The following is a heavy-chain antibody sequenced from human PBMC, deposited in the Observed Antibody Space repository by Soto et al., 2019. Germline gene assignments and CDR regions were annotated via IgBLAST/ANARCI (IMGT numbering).Heavy chain of an antibody. V-gene: IGHV4-34*01. CDR3: ARSPITMLYYYYGMDV. D-gene: IGHD3-10*01. J-gene: IGHJ6*02. Sequence: PSETLSLTCAVYGGSFSGYYWSWIRQPPGKGLEWIGEINHSGSTNYNPSLKSRVTISVDTSKNQFSLKLSSVTAADTAVYYCARSPITMLYYYYGMDVWGQGTTVTSP. CDR2: INHSGST. CDR1: GGSFSGYY.